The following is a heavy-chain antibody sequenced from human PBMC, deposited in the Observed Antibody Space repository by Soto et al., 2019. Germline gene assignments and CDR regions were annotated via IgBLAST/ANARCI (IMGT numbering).Heavy chain of an antibody. J-gene: IGHJ4*02. V-gene: IGHV4-59*08. CDR3: ARRAGYDSSGYYLSEAAYYFYD. Sequence: SSETLSLTCTVSGGSISSYYWSWIRQPPGKGLEWIGYIYYSGSTNYNPSLKSRVTISVDTSKNQFSLKLSSVTAADTAVYYCARRAGYDSSGYYLSEAAYYFYDWGQGTLVTVSS. CDR1: GGSISSYY. D-gene: IGHD3-22*01. CDR2: IYYSGST.